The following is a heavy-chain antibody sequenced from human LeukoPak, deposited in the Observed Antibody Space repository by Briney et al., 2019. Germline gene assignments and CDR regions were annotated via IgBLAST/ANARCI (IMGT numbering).Heavy chain of an antibody. V-gene: IGHV1-2*02. CDR1: GYTFTGYY. D-gene: IGHD2-8*01. CDR3: ARGGCTNGVCYLNYYCYYMDV. CDR2: INPNSGGT. Sequence: GASVKVSCKASGYTFTGYYMHWVRHAPGQGLEWMGWINPNSGGTNYAQKFQGRVTMTRDTSISTAYMELSRLRSDDTAVYYCARGGCTNGVCYLNYYCYYMDVWGKGTTVTVSS. J-gene: IGHJ6*03.